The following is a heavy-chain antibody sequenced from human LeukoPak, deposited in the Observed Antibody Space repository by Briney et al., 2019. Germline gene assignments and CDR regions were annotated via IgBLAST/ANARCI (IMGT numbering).Heavy chain of an antibody. D-gene: IGHD2-2*01. CDR1: GFNFDDYT. J-gene: IGHJ4*02. V-gene: IGHV3-43*01. CDR2: INRRGHT. Sequence: GGSLRLSCAASGFNFDDYTIHWVRQVPGKGLEWVSLINRRGHTYYADSVKGRFTISRDNAKNSLYLQMNSLRAEDTAVYYCARGPSSANFLHFDYWGQGTLVTVSS. CDR3: ARGPSSANFLHFDY.